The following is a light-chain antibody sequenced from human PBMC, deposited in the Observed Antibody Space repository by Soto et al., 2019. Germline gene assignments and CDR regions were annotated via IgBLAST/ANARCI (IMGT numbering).Light chain of an antibody. CDR2: GAS. CDR3: QKYDRAPFT. CDR1: QGISNY. Sequence: DIQMTQSPSSLSAYLVDRVTITCRASQGISNYLAWYQQKPGRLPKLLLFGASTLQSGVPARFSGSGSGTLFTLTINGLLPEDVATYYCQKYDRAPFTFGPGTKVDFK. V-gene: IGKV1-27*01. J-gene: IGKJ3*01.